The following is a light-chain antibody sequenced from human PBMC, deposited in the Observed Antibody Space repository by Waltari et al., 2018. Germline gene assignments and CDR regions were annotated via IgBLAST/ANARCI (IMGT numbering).Light chain of an antibody. J-gene: IGKJ2*01. V-gene: IGKV4-1*01. CDR1: QSVLYSPRNKDF. CDR3: QQYLTIPYT. CDR2: WAS. Sequence: DILMAQSPDSPAVSLGGRATIICKSSQSVLYSPRNKDFLTWYQQKPGQPPKVLIYWASIRESGVPDRFSGSGSGTDFTLTISNLQAEDVAVYYCQQYLTIPYTFGQGTKLEIK.